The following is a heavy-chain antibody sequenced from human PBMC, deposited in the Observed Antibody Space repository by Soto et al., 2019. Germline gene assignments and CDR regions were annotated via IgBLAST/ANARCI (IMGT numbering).Heavy chain of an antibody. V-gene: IGHV1-2*02. CDR2: INPFSGGA. J-gene: IGHJ4*02. CDR3: ARSSGTYSLDY. D-gene: IGHD3-10*01. Sequence: SVKVSCKAPGYTLSDHYLHWVRQAPGQGLEWLGWINPFSGGAKYPQKFRDKFTMATDTSTNTLNIDLYSLASDDTAIYYCARSSGTYSLDYWGQGTLVTVSS. CDR1: GYTLSDHY.